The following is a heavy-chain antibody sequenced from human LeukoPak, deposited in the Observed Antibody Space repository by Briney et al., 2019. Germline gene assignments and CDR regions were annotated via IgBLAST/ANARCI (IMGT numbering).Heavy chain of an antibody. Sequence: GASVTGSCKTSGYTFTNHPMHWMRQAPGQRLEWMGWINTDNGNTKYSQKFQGRVAFTRDTSASTAYMELNSLTSEDTSVYYCAPLIGAYFDYWGQGTLVTVSS. CDR2: INTDNGNT. J-gene: IGHJ4*02. CDR3: APLIGAYFDY. V-gene: IGHV1-3*04. D-gene: IGHD3-22*01. CDR1: GYTFTNHP.